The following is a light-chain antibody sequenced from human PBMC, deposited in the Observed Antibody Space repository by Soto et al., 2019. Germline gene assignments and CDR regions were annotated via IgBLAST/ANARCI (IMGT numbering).Light chain of an antibody. CDR1: VIGSIS. Sequence: SYELTQPPSESVAPGQTASITCGGNVIGSISVHWYQQKPGQAPVLVVFDDSDRPSGIPERFSGSNSRNTATLTISRVEAGDEADYYCQVWDSSSDHVIFGGGTKLTVL. J-gene: IGLJ2*01. V-gene: IGLV3-21*02. CDR2: DDS. CDR3: QVWDSSSDHVI.